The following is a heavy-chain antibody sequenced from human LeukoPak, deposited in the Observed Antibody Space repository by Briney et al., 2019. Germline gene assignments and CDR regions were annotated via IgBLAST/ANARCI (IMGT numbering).Heavy chain of an antibody. CDR2: ISCSGSTT. J-gene: IGHJ4*02. CDR3: AKVGSLRSYSLDY. Sequence: GGSLRLSCAASGFTFSSYAMSWIRQPPGKGLEWVSAISCSGSTTYYALSVKSSLNISRDNYKNALYLEKNSLRGEDTAVYYCAKVGSLRSYSLDYWGQGTLLTV. V-gene: IGHV3-23*01. D-gene: IGHD6-13*01. CDR1: GFTFSSYA.